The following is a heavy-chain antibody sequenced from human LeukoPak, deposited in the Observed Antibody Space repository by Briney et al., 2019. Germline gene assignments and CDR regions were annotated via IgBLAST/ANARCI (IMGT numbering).Heavy chain of an antibody. V-gene: IGHV4-4*02. D-gene: IGHD6-13*01. Sequence: PSGTLSLTCAISGGSISGSNWWSWVRQPPGKGLEWIGEIYHSGSTNYNPSLKGRVTISVDKSKNQFSLKLSSVTAADTAVYYCAREYSSSWYYFDYWGQGTLVTVSS. CDR3: AREYSSSWYYFDY. CDR1: GGSISGSNW. J-gene: IGHJ4*02. CDR2: IYHSGST.